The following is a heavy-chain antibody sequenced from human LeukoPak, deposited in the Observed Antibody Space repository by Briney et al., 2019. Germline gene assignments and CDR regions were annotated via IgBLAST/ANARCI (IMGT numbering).Heavy chain of an antibody. V-gene: IGHV3-48*03. CDR3: ARRQVDLDVFDI. CDR2: ISSSGTTI. CDR1: GFTFSRYE. D-gene: IGHD3-3*01. J-gene: IGHJ3*02. Sequence: TGGSLRLSCAASGFTFSRYEMNWVRQAPGKGLEWVSYISSSGTTIYYADSVKGRFTMSRDNAKNSLYLQMNSLRAEDTAVYYCARRQVDLDVFDIWGQGTMVTVPS.